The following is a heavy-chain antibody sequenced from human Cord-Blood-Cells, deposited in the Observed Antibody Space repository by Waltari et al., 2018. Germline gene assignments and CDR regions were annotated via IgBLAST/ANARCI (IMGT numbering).Heavy chain of an antibody. CDR1: GYTFTSYD. V-gene: IGHV1-8*01. J-gene: IGHJ6*02. D-gene: IGHD2-21*01. CDR3: ARGICGGDCYYYYYGMDV. Sequence: QVQLVQSGAEVKKPGASVKVSCKASGYTFTSYDINWVRQATGQGLEWMGWMNPNSGNTSYAQKFEGRVTMTRNTSMSTAYMELSSLRSEDTAVYYGARGICGGDCYYYYYGMDVWGQGTTVTVSS. CDR2: MNPNSGNT.